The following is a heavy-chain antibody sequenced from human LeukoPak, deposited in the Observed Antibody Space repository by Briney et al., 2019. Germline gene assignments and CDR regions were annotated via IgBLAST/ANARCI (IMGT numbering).Heavy chain of an antibody. Sequence: GGSLRLSCAVSGFTVSTNYLSWVRQAPGKGLGWVSIIYSGGTTYYADSVKGRFTISRDNPKNTLYLQMNSLRAEDTAVYYCTREGPDSSGYSFDYWGRGTLVTVSS. CDR3: TREGPDSSGYSFDY. CDR2: IYSGGTT. CDR1: GFTVSTNY. J-gene: IGHJ4*02. D-gene: IGHD3-22*01. V-gene: IGHV3-53*01.